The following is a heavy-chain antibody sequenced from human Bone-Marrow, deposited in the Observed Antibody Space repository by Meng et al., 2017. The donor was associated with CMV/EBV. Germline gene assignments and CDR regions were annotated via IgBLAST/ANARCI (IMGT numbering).Heavy chain of an antibody. Sequence: GRSLRLSCAASGFSFSSYRMNWVRQAPGKGLEWVSAISSSGTYTYYADSVKGRFTISRDNAKKSLYLQMNSLRAEDMSVYYCGRALVGGTGGTDVWGQGTTVTVSS. CDR3: GRALVGGTGGTDV. CDR2: ISSSGTYT. D-gene: IGHD1-26*01. V-gene: IGHV3-21*01. J-gene: IGHJ6*02. CDR1: GFSFSSYR.